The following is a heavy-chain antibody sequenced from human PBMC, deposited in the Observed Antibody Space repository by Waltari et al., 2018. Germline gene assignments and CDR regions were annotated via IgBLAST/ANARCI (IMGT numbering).Heavy chain of an antibody. CDR2: IKPDGSFE. V-gene: IGHV3-7*01. J-gene: IGHJ1*01. CDR3: ARDSGDFYVDH. D-gene: IGHD3-10*02. CDR1: GFTFEGAW. Sequence: EVQLVESGGGLVQPGGSLRLPCAASGFTFEGAWMTWVRQAPGKGLEWVANIKPDGSFESYVDSLKGRFTISRDNTQNSLYLQINSLRVEDTALYFCARDSGDFYVDHWGQGTLVTVSS.